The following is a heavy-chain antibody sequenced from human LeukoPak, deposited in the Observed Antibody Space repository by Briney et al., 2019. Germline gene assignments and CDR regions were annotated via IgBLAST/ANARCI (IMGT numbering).Heavy chain of an antibody. D-gene: IGHD6-19*01. CDR3: ARLSQQWLD. J-gene: IGHJ4*02. V-gene: IGHV4-39*01. CDR1: GGSISSSSYY. CDR2: IYYSGST. Sequence: SETLSLTCTVSGGSISSSSYYWGWIRQPPGKGLEWIGSIYYSGSTYYNPSLRSRVTIAVDTSNNQFSLKLSSVTASDTAVYYCARLSQQWLDWGPGTLVTVSS.